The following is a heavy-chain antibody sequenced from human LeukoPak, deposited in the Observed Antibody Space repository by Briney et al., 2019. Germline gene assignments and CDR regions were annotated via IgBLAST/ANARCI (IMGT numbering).Heavy chain of an antibody. CDR3: AKFSYGDYVA. J-gene: IGHJ5*02. V-gene: IGHV3-23*01. Sequence: GGALRLSCAASGFTFSSYAMTRVRQAPGKGLEWVSAISGSGDSTYYADSVKGRFTISRDNSKKTLSLQMNSLRLDDTALYYCAKFSYGDYVAWGQGTLVTVSS. D-gene: IGHD4-17*01. CDR2: ISGSGDST. CDR1: GFTFSSYA.